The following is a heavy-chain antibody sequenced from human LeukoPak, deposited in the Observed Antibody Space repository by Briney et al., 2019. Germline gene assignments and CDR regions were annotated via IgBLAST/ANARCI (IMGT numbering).Heavy chain of an antibody. CDR1: GFSLSGSA. D-gene: IGHD4-17*01. V-gene: IGHV3-73*01. CDR3: ARHDYGRIAFDI. J-gene: IGHJ3*02. Sequence: GGSLKLSCAASGFSLSGSAVHCVRQAPGKGLEWVGRIRSKLNKYATAYGESMKGRVTVSRDDSENTAFLQMNSLKSEDTAVYYCARHDYGRIAFDIWGRGTVVTVSS. CDR2: IRSKLNKYAT.